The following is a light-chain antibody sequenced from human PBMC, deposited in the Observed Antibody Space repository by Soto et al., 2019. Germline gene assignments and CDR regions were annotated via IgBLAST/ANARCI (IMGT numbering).Light chain of an antibody. CDR2: ASS. CDR1: QDIHNY. J-gene: IGKJ1*01. CDR3: QKYDSVPWT. V-gene: IGKV1-27*01. Sequence: DIQMTQSPSSLSASVGDRVTITCRASQDIHNYLAWYQQKPGKVPKLLIYASSTLQSVFPSRFSGSRSGTDFTLTISGLQPEDVATYYCQKYDSVPWTFGQGTKVEMK.